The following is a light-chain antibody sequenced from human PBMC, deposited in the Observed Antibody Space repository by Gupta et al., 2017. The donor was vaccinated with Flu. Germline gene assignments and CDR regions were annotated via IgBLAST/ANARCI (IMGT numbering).Light chain of an antibody. Sequence: QSALTQPASVSGSPGQSITISCTGTSSDVGGYNYVSWYQQHPGKAPKLMIYEVSNRPSGVPNRFSGSKSGNKASLNISGLQAEDEADEYCSSYTSSSTVLFGGGTKLTVL. V-gene: IGLV2-14*01. CDR2: EVS. CDR3: SSYTSSSTVL. J-gene: IGLJ2*01. CDR1: SSDVGGYNY.